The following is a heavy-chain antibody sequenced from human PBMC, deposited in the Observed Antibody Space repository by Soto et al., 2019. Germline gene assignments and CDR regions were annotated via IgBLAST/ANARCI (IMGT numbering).Heavy chain of an antibody. CDR2: IYYSGST. D-gene: IGHD2-2*02. Sequence: QVQLQESGPGLVKPSQTLSLTCTVSGGSISSGDYYWSWIRQPPGKGLEWIGYIYYSGSTYYNPSLTSRVTISVDTSKNQFSLKLSSVTAADTAVYYCARGPIVVVPAAILADYYYYGMDVWGQGTTVTVSS. CDR1: GGSISSGDYY. CDR3: ARGPIVVVPAAILADYYYYGMDV. J-gene: IGHJ6*02. V-gene: IGHV4-30-4*01.